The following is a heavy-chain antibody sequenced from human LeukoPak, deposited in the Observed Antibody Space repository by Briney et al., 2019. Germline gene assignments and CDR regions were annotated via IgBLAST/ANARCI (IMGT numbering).Heavy chain of an antibody. CDR1: SGSFRTYY. CDR3: AREGYDSSGWPDAFDI. CDR2: IFYNEGT. D-gene: IGHD6-19*01. Sequence: SETLSLTCTVSSGSFRTYYWSWIRQPPGKGLEWIGYIFYNEGTSYNPSLKSRVSISVDTSKNQFSLKLSSVTAADTAVYYCAREGYDSSGWPDAFDIWGQGTMVTVSS. V-gene: IGHV4-59*12. J-gene: IGHJ3*02.